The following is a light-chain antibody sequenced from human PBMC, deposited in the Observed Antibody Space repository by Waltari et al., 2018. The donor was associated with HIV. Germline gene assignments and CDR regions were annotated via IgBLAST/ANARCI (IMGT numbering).Light chain of an antibody. Sequence: IAIAQSRASSAVSLGVRAPLSFKSIRTVLFRPLNQNYLAWYQQKPGQPPQVPVYWASTRESGVPNRFRDSGSGTDFTLTISILQPEDVALFSCQQYFTTPPTFGQGTKVEIK. CDR1: RTVLFRPLNQNY. V-gene: IGKV4-1*01. CDR2: WAS. J-gene: IGKJ1*01. CDR3: QQYFTTPPT.